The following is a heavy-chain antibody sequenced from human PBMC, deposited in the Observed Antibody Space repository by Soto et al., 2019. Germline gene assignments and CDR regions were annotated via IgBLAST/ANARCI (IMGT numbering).Heavy chain of an antibody. CDR1: GFTFSSYG. J-gene: IGHJ6*03. V-gene: IGHV3-23*01. Sequence: GGALRLSCAASGFTFSSYGMHWVRQAPGKRLEWVAVISGSGGSTYYADSVKGRFTISRDNSKNTLYLQMNSLRAEDTAVYYCATYYDILSGYYSTHAPFMDVWGKGTTVTVSS. CDR3: ATYYDILSGYYSTHAPFMDV. CDR2: ISGSGGST. D-gene: IGHD3-9*01.